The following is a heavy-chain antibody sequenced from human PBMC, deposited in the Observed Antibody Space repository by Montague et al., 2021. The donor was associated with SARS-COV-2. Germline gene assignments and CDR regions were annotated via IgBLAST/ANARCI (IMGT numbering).Heavy chain of an antibody. CDR2: INHGGST. J-gene: IGHJ3*01. CDR3: ARVSDFWSGYYTPVVVFDL. V-gene: IGHV4-59*01. Sequence: SETLSLTCTVSGGSISSYYWSWIRQPPGKGLEWIGYINHGGSTNYNPALKSRVTISVDTSKNQFSLKLSSVTAADTAVYYCARVSDFWSGYYTPVVVFDLWGQGTMVTVSS. D-gene: IGHD3-3*01. CDR1: GGSISSYY.